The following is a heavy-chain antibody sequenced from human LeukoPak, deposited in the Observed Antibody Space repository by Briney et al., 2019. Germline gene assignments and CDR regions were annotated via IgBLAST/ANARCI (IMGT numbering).Heavy chain of an antibody. CDR2: INAGNGNT. D-gene: IGHD3-10*01. V-gene: IGHV1-3*01. Sequence: VASVKVSCKASGYTFTSYAMHWVRQAPGQRLEWMGWINAGNGNTKYSQKFQGRVTITRDTSASTAYMELSSLRSEDTAVYYCARDSGGWPRYYYYYYGMDVWGPGTTVTVSS. CDR3: ARDSGGWPRYYYYYYGMDV. J-gene: IGHJ6*02. CDR1: GYTFTSYA.